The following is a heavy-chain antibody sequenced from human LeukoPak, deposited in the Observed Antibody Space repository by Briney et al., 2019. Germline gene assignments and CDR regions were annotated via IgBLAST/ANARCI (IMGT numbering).Heavy chain of an antibody. V-gene: IGHV3-21*01. CDR2: ISSSSSYI. CDR1: GFTFSSYS. J-gene: IGHJ6*03. D-gene: IGHD3-10*01. CDR3: ARDRGFSPYYMDV. Sequence: PGGSPRLSCAASGFTFSSYSMNWVRQAPGKGLEWVSSISSSSSYIYYADSVRGRFTISRDNAKNSLYLQMNSLRAEDTAVYYCARDRGFSPYYMDVWGKGTTVTVSS.